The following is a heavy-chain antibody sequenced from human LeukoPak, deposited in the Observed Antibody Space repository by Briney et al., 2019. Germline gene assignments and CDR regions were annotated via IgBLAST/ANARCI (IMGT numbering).Heavy chain of an antibody. CDR3: ARANYDFDYYYYMDV. V-gene: IGHV4-30-4*08. CDR2: IYYSGST. Sequence: PSETLSLTCTVSGGSISSGDYYWSSIRQPPGKGLEWIGYIYYSGSTYYNPSLKSRVTISVDTSKNQFSLKLSSVTAADTAVYYCARANYDFDYYYYMDVWGKGTTVTVSS. CDR1: GGSISSGDYY. J-gene: IGHJ6*03. D-gene: IGHD3-3*01.